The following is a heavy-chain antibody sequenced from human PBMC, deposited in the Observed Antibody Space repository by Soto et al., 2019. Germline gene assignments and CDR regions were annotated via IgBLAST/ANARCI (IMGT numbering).Heavy chain of an antibody. V-gene: IGHV3-9*01. D-gene: IGHD5-18*01. CDR3: AKDKRGYSYGSSFVGDY. J-gene: IGHJ4*02. Sequence: GGSLRLSCAASGFTFDDYAMHWVRQAPGKGLEWVSGISWNSGSIGYADSVKGRFTISRDNAKNSLYLQMNSLRAEDTALYYCAKDKRGYSYGSSFVGDYWGQGTLVTVSS. CDR2: ISWNSGSI. CDR1: GFTFDDYA.